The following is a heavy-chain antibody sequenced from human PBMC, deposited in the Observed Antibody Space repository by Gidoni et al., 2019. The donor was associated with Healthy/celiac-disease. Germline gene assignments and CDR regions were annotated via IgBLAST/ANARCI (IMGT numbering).Heavy chain of an antibody. CDR1: GGSISSYY. CDR3: ASSSSSSRFDY. CDR2: IYYSGST. J-gene: IGHJ4*02. V-gene: IGHV4-59*01. D-gene: IGHD6-6*01. Sequence: QVQLPESGPGLVKPSETLSLTCTVPGGSISSYYWSWIRQPPGKGLEWIGYIYYSGSTNYNPSLKRRVTISVDTSKNQFSLKLSSVTAADTAVYYCASSSSSSRFDYWGQGTLVTVSS.